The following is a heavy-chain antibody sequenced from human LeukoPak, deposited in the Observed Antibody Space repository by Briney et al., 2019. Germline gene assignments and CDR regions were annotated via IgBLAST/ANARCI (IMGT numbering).Heavy chain of an antibody. Sequence: SVTVSCKASGGTFSSYAISWVRQAPGQGLEWMGRIIPIFGTANYAQKFQGRVTITADESTSTAYMELSSLRSEDTAVYYCATRRGKRGYSGYDSVGFDYWGQGTLVTVSS. J-gene: IGHJ4*02. D-gene: IGHD5-12*01. CDR1: GGTFSSYA. CDR3: ATRRGKRGYSGYDSVGFDY. CDR2: IIPIFGTA. V-gene: IGHV1-69*15.